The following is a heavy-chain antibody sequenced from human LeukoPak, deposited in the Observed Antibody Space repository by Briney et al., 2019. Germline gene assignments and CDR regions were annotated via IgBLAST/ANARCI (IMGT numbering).Heavy chain of an antibody. J-gene: IGHJ4*02. CDR2: IYYSGST. V-gene: IGHV4-30-4*07. D-gene: IGHD6-13*01. CDR1: GGSISSGGYS. Sequence: PSQTLSLTCAVSGGSISSGGYSWSWIRQPPGKGLEWIGYIYYSGSTYYNPSLKSRVTISVDTSKNQFSLRLSSVNAADTAVYYCARDILATSIAAPYYWGQGTLVTVSS. CDR3: ARDILATSIAAPYY.